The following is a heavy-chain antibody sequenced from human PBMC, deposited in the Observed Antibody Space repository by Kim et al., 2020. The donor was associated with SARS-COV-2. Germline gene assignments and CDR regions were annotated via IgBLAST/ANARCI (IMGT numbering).Heavy chain of an antibody. V-gene: IGHV3-21*01. CDR2: ISSSSSYI. D-gene: IGHD2-15*01. CDR3: ARDRGGYCSGGSCLSVDYFDY. Sequence: GGSLRLSCAASGFTFSSYSMNWVRQAPGKGLEWVSSISSSSSYIYYADSVKGRFTISRDNAKNSLYLQMNSLRAEDTAVYYCARDRGGYCSGGSCLSVDYFDYWGQGTLVTVSS. CDR1: GFTFSSYS. J-gene: IGHJ4*02.